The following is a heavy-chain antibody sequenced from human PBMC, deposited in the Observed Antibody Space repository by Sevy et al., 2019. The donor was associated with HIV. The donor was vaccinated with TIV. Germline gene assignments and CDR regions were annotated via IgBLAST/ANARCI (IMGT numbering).Heavy chain of an antibody. J-gene: IGHJ4*02. V-gene: IGHV4-34*01. D-gene: IGHD6-13*01. Sequence: SDTLSLTCSVSDGSFSGYYWNWIRQPPGKGLEWIGEIDHSGNIDYNPSLKSRVTISVDTSTNHFSLKVKSVTAADTAVYYCARGAALEHWGQGTLVTVSS. CDR1: DGSFSGYY. CDR2: IDHSGNI. CDR3: ARGAALEH.